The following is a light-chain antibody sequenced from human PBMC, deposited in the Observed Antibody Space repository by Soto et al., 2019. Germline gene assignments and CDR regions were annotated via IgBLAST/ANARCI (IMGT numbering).Light chain of an antibody. CDR2: DAS. V-gene: IGKV1-5*01. CDR1: QSISGW. Sequence: DIQVTQSPSTLSASVGDRGTITCRASQSISGWLSWYQQKPSQAPQLLIYDASTLESGVPSRFSGSGSGTEFTLTISSLQREDFTTYYCQQYTTYSQYTFGQGTKVDIK. CDR3: QQYTTYSQYT. J-gene: IGKJ2*01.